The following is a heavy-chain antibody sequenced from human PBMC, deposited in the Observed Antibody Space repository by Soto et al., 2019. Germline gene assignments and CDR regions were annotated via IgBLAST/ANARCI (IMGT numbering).Heavy chain of an antibody. D-gene: IGHD3-3*01. Sequence: ASVEVSCKASGYTFASCGSRWVRPAPGQGLEWMGWISPNNGSTNYAQKFQGWVTMTRDTSISTAYMELSRLRSDDTAVYYCARAARDFWSGYLPYYYYGMDVWGQGTTVTVSS. J-gene: IGHJ6*02. V-gene: IGHV1-2*04. CDR1: GYTFASCG. CDR3: ARAARDFWSGYLPYYYYGMDV. CDR2: ISPNNGST.